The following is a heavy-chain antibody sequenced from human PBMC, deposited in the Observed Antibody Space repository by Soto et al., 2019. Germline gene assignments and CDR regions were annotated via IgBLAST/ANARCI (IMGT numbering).Heavy chain of an antibody. D-gene: IGHD4-17*01. CDR3: ARASYDYGDYSEVYWFDP. Sequence: SETLSLTCTVSGGSISSYYWSWIRQPPGKGLEWIGYIYYSGSTNYNPPLKSRVTISVDTSKNQFSLKLSSVTAADTAVYYCARASYDYGDYSEVYWFDPWGQGTLVTVSS. J-gene: IGHJ5*02. CDR2: IYYSGST. V-gene: IGHV4-59*01. CDR1: GGSISSYY.